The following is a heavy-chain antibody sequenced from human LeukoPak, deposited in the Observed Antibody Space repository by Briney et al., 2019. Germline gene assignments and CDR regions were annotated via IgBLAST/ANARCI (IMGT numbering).Heavy chain of an antibody. Sequence: GASVKVSCKASGGTFSSYAISWVRQAPGQGLEWMGGIIPIFGTATYAQKFQGRVTITADESTSTAYMELSSLRSEDTAVYYCARGPAANHYYYGMDVWGQGTTVTVSS. D-gene: IGHD2-2*01. CDR1: GGTFSSYA. CDR2: IIPIFGTA. CDR3: ARGPAANHYYYGMDV. V-gene: IGHV1-69*13. J-gene: IGHJ6*02.